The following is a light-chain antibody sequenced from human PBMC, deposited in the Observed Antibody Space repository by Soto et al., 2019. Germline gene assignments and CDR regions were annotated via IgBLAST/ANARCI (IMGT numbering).Light chain of an antibody. CDR2: SNN. Sequence: QPVLTQPPSASGTPGQGVTISCSGSSSNIGSHTVNWFQQLPGTAPRLLIYSNNQRPSGVPDRFSGSKSGTSASLAISGLQSEDEAEYFCAAWDGSLTGYVVFGGGTQLTVL. CDR3: AAWDGSLTGYVV. CDR1: SSNIGSHT. J-gene: IGLJ2*01. V-gene: IGLV1-44*01.